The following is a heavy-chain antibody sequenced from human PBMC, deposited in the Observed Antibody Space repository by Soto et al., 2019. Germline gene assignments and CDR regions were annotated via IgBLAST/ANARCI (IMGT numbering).Heavy chain of an antibody. CDR3: ARHRGGGYQDY. J-gene: IGHJ4*02. V-gene: IGHV5-51*01. D-gene: IGHD1-26*01. CDR1: GCSFNSYC. Sequence: GESLRISWKGSGCSFNSYCVGWVRQMPGKGLEWMGIIYPGDSETRYSPSFQGQVTISADKSISTAYLQWISLKASDTAMYYCARHRGGGYQDYWGQGPRVTVS. CDR2: IYPGDSET.